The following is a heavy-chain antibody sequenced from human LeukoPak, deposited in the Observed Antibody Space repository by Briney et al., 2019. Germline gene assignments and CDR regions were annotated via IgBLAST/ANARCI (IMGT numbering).Heavy chain of an antibody. J-gene: IGHJ3*02. V-gene: IGHV3-30-3*01. Sequence: GGSLRLSCAASGFTFSSYAMHWVRQAPGKGLEWVAVISYDGSNKYYADSVKGRLTIPRDNSKNTLYLQMNSLRAEDTAVYYCAREYSSSWYINAFDIWGQGTMVTVSS. CDR3: AREYSSSWYINAFDI. CDR1: GFTFSSYA. CDR2: ISYDGSNK. D-gene: IGHD6-13*01.